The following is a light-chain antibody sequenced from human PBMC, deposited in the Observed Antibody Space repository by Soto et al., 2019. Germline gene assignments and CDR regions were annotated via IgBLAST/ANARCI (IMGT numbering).Light chain of an antibody. J-gene: IGLJ1*01. V-gene: IGLV2-14*01. CDR2: EVT. Sequence: QSALTQPASVSGSPGQSIAISCTGSSSDIGIYKYVSWYQQHPGKVPKLIIYEVTNRLSGVSNRFSGSKSGNPASLTISGLQAEDEADYYCSSYTTSSTRVFGPGTKLTVL. CDR3: SSYTTSSTRV. CDR1: SSDIGIYKY.